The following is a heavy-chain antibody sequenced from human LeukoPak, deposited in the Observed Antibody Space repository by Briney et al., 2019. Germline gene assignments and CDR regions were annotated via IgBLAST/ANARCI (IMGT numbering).Heavy chain of an antibody. V-gene: IGHV3-74*01. CDR3: ARGTGYAVFDI. J-gene: IGHJ3*02. Sequence: PGGSLRLSCAASGFTFSSYRMHWVRQAPGKGLVWVSRINSDASSTTYADSVKGRFTISRDNAKNTLYLQMNSLRAEDTAVFYCARGTGYAVFDIWGQGTMVTVSS. CDR1: GFTFSSYR. D-gene: IGHD5-12*01. CDR2: INSDASST.